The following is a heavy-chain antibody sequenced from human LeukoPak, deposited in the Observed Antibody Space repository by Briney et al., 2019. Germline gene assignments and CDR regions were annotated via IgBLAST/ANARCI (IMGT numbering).Heavy chain of an antibody. Sequence: GRSLRLSCAASGFTFSSYGMHWVRQAPGKGLEWVAVISYDGSNKYYADSVKGRFTISRDNSKNTLYLQMNSMRAEDTAIYYCADPPRDYWGQGTLVTVSS. V-gene: IGHV3-30*03. CDR1: GFTFSSYG. CDR3: ADPPRDY. J-gene: IGHJ4*02. CDR2: ISYDGSNK.